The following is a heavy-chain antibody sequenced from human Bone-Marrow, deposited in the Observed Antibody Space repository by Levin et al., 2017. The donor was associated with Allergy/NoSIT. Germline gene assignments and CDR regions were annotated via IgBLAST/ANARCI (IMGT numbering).Heavy chain of an antibody. J-gene: IGHJ6*02. V-gene: IGHV4-61*01. CDR1: GGSVSRGSYY. CDR3: ARDKVIPAASEYYYYGMDV. Sequence: SQTLSLTCTVSGGSVSRGSYYWSWIRQPPGKGLEWIGHIYHSGNTKYNPSLKSRVTISVDTSKNQFSLNLSSVTAADTAVYYCARDKVIPAASEYYYYGMDVWGQGTTVTVSS. CDR2: IYHSGNT. D-gene: IGHD2-2*01.